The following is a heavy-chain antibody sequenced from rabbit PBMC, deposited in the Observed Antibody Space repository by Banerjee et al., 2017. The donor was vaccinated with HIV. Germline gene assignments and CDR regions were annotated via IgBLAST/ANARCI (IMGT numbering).Heavy chain of an antibody. CDR3: ARGDGAYAGYDGL. Sequence: QSLEESGGDLVKPGASLTLTCTASGFTLSSYWICWVRQAPGKGLEWIACIWTGSGTIYYASWAKGRFTISKTSSTTVTLQMTSLTAADTATYFCARGDGAYAGYDGLWGQGTLVTVS. J-gene: IGHJ4*01. CDR2: IWTGSGTI. V-gene: IGHV1S40*01. D-gene: IGHD7-1*01. CDR1: GFTLSSYW.